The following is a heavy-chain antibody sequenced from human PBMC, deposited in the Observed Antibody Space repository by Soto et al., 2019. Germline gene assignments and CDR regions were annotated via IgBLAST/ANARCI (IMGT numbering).Heavy chain of an antibody. CDR2: ISDYNGNT. CDR3: ARDGYYGSGSYGMDV. V-gene: IGHV1-18*01. Sequence: QVQLVQSGPEVKKPGASVKVSCKTSGYTFNNYGISWVRQAPGQGLEWMGWISDYNGNTNYPQTFQGRVTMTTDTSTKTVYMVLTSRRSDDTAVYYCARDGYYGSGSYGMDVWGRGTTVTVSS. D-gene: IGHD3-10*01. CDR1: GYTFNNYG. J-gene: IGHJ6*02.